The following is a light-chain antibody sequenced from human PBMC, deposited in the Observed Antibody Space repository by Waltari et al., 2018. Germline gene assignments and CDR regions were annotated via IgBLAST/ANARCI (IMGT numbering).Light chain of an antibody. Sequence: SYELTQPPSVSVSPGQTARITCSGDAFPKKYAYWYQQKSGQAPVLVIYEDIKRPSGIPERFSGSSSGTTATLTSSGAHVEDEADYYCYSTDSSGHDRVFGGGTKLTVL. CDR1: AFPKKY. V-gene: IGLV3-10*01. CDR3: YSTDSSGHDRV. J-gene: IGLJ3*02. CDR2: EDI.